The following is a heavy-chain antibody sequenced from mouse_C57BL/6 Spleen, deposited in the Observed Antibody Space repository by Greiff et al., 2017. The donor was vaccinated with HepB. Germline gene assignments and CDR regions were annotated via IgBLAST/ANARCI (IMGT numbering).Heavy chain of an antibody. CDR3: ARYYYGSSYRGYCFDT. CDR1: GYSFTDYN. CDR2: MNPNYGTT. D-gene: IGHD1-1*01. Sequence: VQLQQSGPELVKPGASVKISCKASGYSFTDYNMNWVKKSNGKSLEWIGVMNPNYGTTSYNQKFKGNATLTVDQSSSTAYMQLNSLTSEDSAGYYCARYYYGSSYRGYCFDTRGQGNTRTI. V-gene: IGHV1-39*01. J-gene: IGHJ2*01.